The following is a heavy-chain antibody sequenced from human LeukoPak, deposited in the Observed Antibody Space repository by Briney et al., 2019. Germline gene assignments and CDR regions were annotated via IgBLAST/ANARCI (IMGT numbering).Heavy chain of an antibody. CDR2: ISSSGSTI. V-gene: IGHV3-48*02. Sequence: GGSLRLSCAASGFTFSSYAMTWVRQAPGKGLEWVSYISSSGSTIYYAESVKGRFTISRDSAKNSLYLQMNSLRDEDTAVYYCARVNLAYGGNDVSFGYWGQGTLVTVSS. J-gene: IGHJ4*02. CDR1: GFTFSSYA. D-gene: IGHD4-23*01. CDR3: ARVNLAYGGNDVSFGY.